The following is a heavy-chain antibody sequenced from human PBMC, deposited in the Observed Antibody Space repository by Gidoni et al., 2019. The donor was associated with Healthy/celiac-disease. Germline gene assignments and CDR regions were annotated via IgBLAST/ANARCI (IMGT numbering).Heavy chain of an antibody. V-gene: IGHV3-49*04. CDR2: IRSKAYGGTT. J-gene: IGHJ4*02. D-gene: IGHD3-22*01. CDR3: TRDEYYYDSSGYPVDY. Sequence: EVQLVESGGGLVQPGRSLRLSCTASGFTFGDYAMSWVRQAPGKGLEWVVFIRSKAYGGTTEYAASVKGRFTISRDDSKSIAYLQMNSLKTEDTAVYYCTRDEYYYDSSGYPVDYWGQGTLVTVSS. CDR1: GFTFGDYA.